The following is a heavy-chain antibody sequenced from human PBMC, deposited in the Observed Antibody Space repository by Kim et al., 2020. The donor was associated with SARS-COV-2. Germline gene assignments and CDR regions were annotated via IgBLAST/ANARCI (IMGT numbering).Heavy chain of an antibody. CDR2: IKSDGSST. CDR3: ARDVQFWTGGTSAP. D-gene: IGHD3-3*01. Sequence: GGSLRLSCTASGFIFSSYWMYWVRQAPGKGLVWVSRIKSDGSSTSYADSVKGRFTISRDNAKNTLYLQMNSLRAEDTAVYYCARDVQFWTGGTSAPGGQGTLVTASS. J-gene: IGHJ5*02. V-gene: IGHV3-74*01. CDR1: GFIFSSYW.